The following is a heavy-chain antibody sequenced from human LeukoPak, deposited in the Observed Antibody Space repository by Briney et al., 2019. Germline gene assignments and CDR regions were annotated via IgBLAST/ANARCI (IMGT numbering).Heavy chain of an antibody. D-gene: IGHD1-26*01. CDR1: GYTFTSYD. Sequence: GASVKVSCKASGYTFTSYDINWVRQAPGQGREWMGWVNPDNGVTHFSQKFQGRVTMTRDTSISTAYMELNRLTSDDTAVYYCARYSVDYGPWFPEFWGQGTLVTVSS. CDR2: VNPDNGVT. J-gene: IGHJ4*02. CDR3: ARYSVDYGPWFPEF. V-gene: IGHV1-2*02.